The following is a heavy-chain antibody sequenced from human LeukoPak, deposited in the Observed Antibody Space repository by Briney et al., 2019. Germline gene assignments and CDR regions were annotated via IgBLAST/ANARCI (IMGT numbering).Heavy chain of an antibody. Sequence: SETLSLTCAVYGGSFSGYYWSWIRQPPGKGLEWIGEINHSGSTNYNPSLKSRVTISVDTSKNQFSLKLSSVTAADTAVYYCARSTEFGYCGGDCYWGYYFDYWGQGTLVTVSS. J-gene: IGHJ4*02. CDR2: INHSGST. V-gene: IGHV4-34*01. CDR3: ARSTEFGYCGGDCYWGYYFDY. CDR1: GGSFSGYY. D-gene: IGHD2-21*01.